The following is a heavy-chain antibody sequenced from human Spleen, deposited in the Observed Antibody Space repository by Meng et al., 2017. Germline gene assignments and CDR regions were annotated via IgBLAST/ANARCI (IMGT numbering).Heavy chain of an antibody. CDR1: GDSITNHNW. J-gene: IGHJ5*02. V-gene: IGHV4-4*02. CDR3: ARGHRDYGDASWFDP. CDR2: IPHRGSS. Sequence: QVQLRESGPALVKPSETLSLTCAVSGDSITNHNWWAWVRQPPGKGLEWIGEIPHRGSSAYNPSFKSRVSMSIDKSKNQFSLKLTSVTAADTAVYYCARGHRDYGDASWFDPWGQGTLVTVSS. D-gene: IGHD4-17*01.